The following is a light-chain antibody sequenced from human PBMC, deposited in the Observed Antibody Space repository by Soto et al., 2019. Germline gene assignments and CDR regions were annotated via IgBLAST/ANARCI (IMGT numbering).Light chain of an antibody. Sequence: DIQMTQSPSTLSASVGDRVTITCRASQSINSWLAWYQQKPGTAPNLLIYDASSLESGVPSRFSGSGSGTEFTLTISSLQPDDFATYYCQQYNSYSRTFGQGTKVEIK. V-gene: IGKV1-5*01. CDR2: DAS. CDR1: QSINSW. J-gene: IGKJ1*01. CDR3: QQYNSYSRT.